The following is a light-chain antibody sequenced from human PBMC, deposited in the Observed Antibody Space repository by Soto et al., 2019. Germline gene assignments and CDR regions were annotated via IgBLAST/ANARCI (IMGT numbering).Light chain of an antibody. J-gene: IGKJ1*01. V-gene: IGKV3D-15*01. CDR2: GAS. CDR3: QEYHTSPWT. CDR1: QSVNNN. Sequence: ETLMTQSPATLSLSPGERATLSCRASQSVNNNLAWYQQKLGQAPRVLIYGASTRATGIPARFTGSGSGTEFILTITILQSEYSVVYYCQEYHTSPWTFGQGTKVEFK.